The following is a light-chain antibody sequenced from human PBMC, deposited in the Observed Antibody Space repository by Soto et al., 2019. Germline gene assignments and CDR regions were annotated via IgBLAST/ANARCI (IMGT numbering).Light chain of an antibody. CDR3: AAWDDSLNGRV. Sequence: QSVLTQPPAASGTTGQRVTSSCSGSSSNLGSNTVNWYQQLPGTAPKLLIYTNNQRPSGVPDRFSGSKSGASASLAISGLQSEDEGDYYCAAWDDSLNGRVFGTGTKLTVL. CDR2: TNN. CDR1: SSNLGSNT. J-gene: IGLJ1*01. V-gene: IGLV1-44*01.